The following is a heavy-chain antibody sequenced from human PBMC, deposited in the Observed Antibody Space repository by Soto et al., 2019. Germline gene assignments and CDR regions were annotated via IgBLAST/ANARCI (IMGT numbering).Heavy chain of an antibody. CDR1: GGTFSSYA. J-gene: IGHJ6*02. CDR2: IIPIFGTA. V-gene: IGHV1-69*12. CDR3: AAKGTVTHRYYYGMDV. Sequence: QVQLVQSGAEVKKPGSSVKVSCKASGGTFSSYAISWVRQAPGQGLEWMGGIIPIFGTANYAQKFQGRVTITADESTSTADMELSGLRSEDTAVYYCAAKGTVTHRYYYGMDVWGQGTTVTVSS. D-gene: IGHD4-17*01.